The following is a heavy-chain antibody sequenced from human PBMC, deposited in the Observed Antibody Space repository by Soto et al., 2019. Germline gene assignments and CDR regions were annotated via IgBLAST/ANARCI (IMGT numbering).Heavy chain of an antibody. Sequence: GGSLRLSCSASGFTFSSYAMHWVRQAPGKGLEYVSAISSNGGSTYYADSVKGRFTISRDNSKNTLYLQMSSLRAEDTAVYYCVKVGATEQQLGIHPDYWGQGTLVTVSS. D-gene: IGHD6-13*01. CDR2: ISSNGGST. J-gene: IGHJ4*02. CDR3: VKVGATEQQLGIHPDY. CDR1: GFTFSSYA. V-gene: IGHV3-64D*08.